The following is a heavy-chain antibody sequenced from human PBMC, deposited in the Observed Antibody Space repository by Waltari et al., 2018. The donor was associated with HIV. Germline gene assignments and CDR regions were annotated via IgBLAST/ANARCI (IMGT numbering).Heavy chain of an antibody. V-gene: IGHV3-74*01. Sequence: EVQLVESGGDLVQPGGSLRLSCAASGFTFSDYRMHWVRQAPGKGLVCVSRMNSDGSSTNYADSVKGRFTISRDNAKNTLYLQMNSLRVEDTAVYYCASPAGKAYWGQGSLVTVSS. CDR2: MNSDGSST. CDR3: ASPAGKAY. CDR1: GFTFSDYR. D-gene: IGHD3-10*01. J-gene: IGHJ4*02.